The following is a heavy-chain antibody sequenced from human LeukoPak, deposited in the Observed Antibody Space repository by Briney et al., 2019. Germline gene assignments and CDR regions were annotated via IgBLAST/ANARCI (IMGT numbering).Heavy chain of an antibody. CDR1: GGSISSGSYY. Sequence: SETLSLTCTVSGGSISSGSYYWSWIRQPAGKGLEWIGRIYTSGSTNYNPSLKGRVTISVDTSKNQFSLKLSSVTAADTAVYYCARDPELYYYDSSGYFDYWGQGTLVTVSS. D-gene: IGHD3-22*01. CDR2: IYTSGST. V-gene: IGHV4-61*02. CDR3: ARDPELYYYDSSGYFDY. J-gene: IGHJ4*02.